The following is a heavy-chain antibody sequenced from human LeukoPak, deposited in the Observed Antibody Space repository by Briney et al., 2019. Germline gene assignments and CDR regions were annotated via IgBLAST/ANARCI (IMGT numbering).Heavy chain of an antibody. D-gene: IGHD6-13*01. Sequence: GGTLRLSCAASGFTFSSYGMSWVRQAPGKGLEWVSAISGSGGSTYYADSVKGRFTISRDNSKNTLYLQMNSLRAEDTAVYYCAKASAMYSSSWYGNYWGQGTLVTVSS. V-gene: IGHV3-23*01. CDR1: GFTFSSYG. CDR2: ISGSGGST. J-gene: IGHJ4*02. CDR3: AKASAMYSSSWYGNY.